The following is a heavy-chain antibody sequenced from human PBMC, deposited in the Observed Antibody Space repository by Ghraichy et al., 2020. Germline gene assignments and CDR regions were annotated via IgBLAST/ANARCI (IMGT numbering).Heavy chain of an antibody. D-gene: IGHD2-2*01. V-gene: IGHV3-48*04. CDR3: ARDARIHVPAGRGFYYLMDV. CDR2: ISSTSSTI. Sequence: TCAASGFSFTSYSMNWVRQAPGQGLEWVSYISSTSSTIYFADSVKGRFTISRDNAKNSLYLQMNSLRAEDTAVYYCARDARIHVPAGRGFYYLMDVWGPGTTVTVSS. CDR1: GFSFTSYS. J-gene: IGHJ6*02.